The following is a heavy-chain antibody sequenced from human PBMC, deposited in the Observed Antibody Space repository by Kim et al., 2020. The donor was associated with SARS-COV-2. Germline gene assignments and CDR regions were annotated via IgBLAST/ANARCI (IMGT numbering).Heavy chain of an antibody. CDR1: GGSISSGGYS. CDR2: IYYSGST. Sequence: SETLSLTCAVSGGSISSGGYSWSWIRQPPGKGLEWIGYIYYSGSTYYNPSLKSRVTISVDRSKNQFSLKLSSVTAADTAVYYCARAILGGFDYWGQGTLVTVSS. CDR3: ARAILGGFDY. D-gene: IGHD1-26*01. J-gene: IGHJ4*02. V-gene: IGHV4-30-2*01.